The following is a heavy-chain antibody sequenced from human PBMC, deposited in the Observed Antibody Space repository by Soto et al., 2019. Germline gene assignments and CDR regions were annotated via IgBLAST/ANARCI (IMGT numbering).Heavy chain of an antibody. CDR3: AKDPSHYDFWSGYLPT. D-gene: IGHD3-3*01. J-gene: IGHJ5*02. CDR1: GFTFSSYA. CDR2: ISGSGGST. V-gene: IGHV3-23*01. Sequence: GGSLRLSCAASGFTFSSYAMSWVRQAPGKGLEWVSAISGSGGSTYYADSVKGRFTIPRDNSKNTLYLQMNSLRAEDTAVYYCAKDPSHYDFWSGYLPTWGQGTLVTVSS.